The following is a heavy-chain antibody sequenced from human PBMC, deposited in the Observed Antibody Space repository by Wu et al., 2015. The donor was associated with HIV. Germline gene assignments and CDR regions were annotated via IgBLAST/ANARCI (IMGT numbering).Heavy chain of an antibody. Sequence: QVQLVQSGAEVKKPGASVKVSCKASGYIFTTYYMHWVRQAPGQGLEWMGIINPSGSSTTYTQKFQGRVTMTRDTSTSTVYMKLTGLRSEDTAIYYCARGHYYDSSSSPMYWGLGTLVTVSS. D-gene: IGHD3-22*01. J-gene: IGHJ4*02. V-gene: IGHV1-46*01. CDR3: ARGHYYDSSSSPMY. CDR1: GYIFTTYY. CDR2: INPSGSST.